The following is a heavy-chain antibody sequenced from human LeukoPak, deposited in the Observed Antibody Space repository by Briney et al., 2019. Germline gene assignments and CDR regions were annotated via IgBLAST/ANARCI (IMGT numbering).Heavy chain of an antibody. CDR2: ISYDGSNK. CDR1: GFTFSSYA. CDR3: ARDDSSGYYPAGAF. J-gene: IGHJ3*01. D-gene: IGHD3-22*01. V-gene: IGHV3-30*04. Sequence: GGSLRLSCAASGFTFSSYAMHWVRQAPGKGLEWVAVISYDGSNKYYADSVKGRFTISRDNSKNTLYLQMNSLRAEDTAVYYCARDDSSGYYPAGAFWGQGTMVTVSS.